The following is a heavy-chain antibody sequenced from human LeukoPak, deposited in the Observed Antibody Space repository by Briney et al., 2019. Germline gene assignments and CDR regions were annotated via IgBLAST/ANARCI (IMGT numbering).Heavy chain of an antibody. Sequence: GGSLRLSCETSGFTFTNYAMSWVRQAPGKGLEWLSAFTGRPGRTYYADSVRGRFTISRDTSKNTLFLEMSSLRVEDTAIYFCAKDHLLCTSTSCYIDYFDSWGQGTLLTVSS. D-gene: IGHD2-2*02. J-gene: IGHJ1*01. CDR1: GFTFTNYA. CDR2: FTGRPGRT. CDR3: AKDHLLCTSTSCYIDYFDS. V-gene: IGHV3-23*01.